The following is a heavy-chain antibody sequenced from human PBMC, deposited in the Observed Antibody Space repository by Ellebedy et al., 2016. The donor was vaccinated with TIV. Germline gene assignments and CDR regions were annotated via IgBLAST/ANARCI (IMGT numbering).Heavy chain of an antibody. J-gene: IGHJ4*02. CDR3: ARDPAYCGGDCHMNFDY. V-gene: IGHV1-18*04. CDR2: ISAYNGNT. CDR1: GYTFTSYG. D-gene: IGHD2-21*02. Sequence: ASVKVSXXASGYTFTSYGISWVRQAPGQGLEWMGWISAYNGNTNYAQKLQGRVTMTTDTSTSTAYMELRSLRSEDTAVYYCARDPAYCGGDCHMNFDYWGQGTLVTVSS.